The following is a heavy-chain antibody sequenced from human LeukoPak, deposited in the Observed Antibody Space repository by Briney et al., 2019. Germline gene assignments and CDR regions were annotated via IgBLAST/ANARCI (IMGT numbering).Heavy chain of an antibody. CDR3: ARHIYGDHPYYYGMDV. Sequence: GESLKISCKGSGYSFTSYWISWVRQMPGKGLEWMGRIDPSDSYTNYSPSFQGHVTISADKSISTAHLQWSSLKASDTAMYYCARHIYGDHPYYYGMDVWGKGTTVTVSS. CDR2: IDPSDSYT. J-gene: IGHJ6*04. V-gene: IGHV5-10-1*01. CDR1: GYSFTSYW. D-gene: IGHD4-17*01.